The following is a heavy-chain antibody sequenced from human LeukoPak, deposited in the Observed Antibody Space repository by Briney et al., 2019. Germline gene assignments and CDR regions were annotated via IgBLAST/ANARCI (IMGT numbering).Heavy chain of an antibody. CDR1: GGTFISYA. Sequence: SVTVSFKASGGTFISYAISWVRQAPGQGLEWMGGIIPIFGTANYAQKFQGRVTITADESTSTAYMELSSLRSEDTAVYYCARRIIAAAFDYWGQGTLVTVSS. CDR2: IIPIFGTA. J-gene: IGHJ4*02. V-gene: IGHV1-69*01. CDR3: ARRIIAAAFDY. D-gene: IGHD6-13*01.